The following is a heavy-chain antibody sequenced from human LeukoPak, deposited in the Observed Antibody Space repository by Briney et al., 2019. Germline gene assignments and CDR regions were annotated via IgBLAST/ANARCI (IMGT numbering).Heavy chain of an antibody. CDR1: GFTFSSYS. CDR3: ARSTGAAAGTDAFDI. D-gene: IGHD6-13*01. CDR2: ISSSSYI. Sequence: GGPLRLSCAASGFTFSSYSMNWVRQAPGKGLEWVSSISSSSYIYYADSVKGRFTISRDNAKNSLYLQMNSLRAEDTAVYYCARSTGAAAGTDAFDIWGQGTMVTVSS. J-gene: IGHJ3*02. V-gene: IGHV3-21*01.